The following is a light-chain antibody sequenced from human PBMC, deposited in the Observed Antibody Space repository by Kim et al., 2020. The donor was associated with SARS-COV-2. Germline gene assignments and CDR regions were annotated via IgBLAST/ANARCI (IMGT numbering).Light chain of an antibody. V-gene: IGKV1-33*01. CDR2: DVS. CDR3: QQNDAFPIT. J-gene: IGKJ5*01. Sequence: ASVGDRVTITCQATQVIRKFLDWYQQRPGKAPQLLIYDVSNLQTGVPSRFSGSGYGTEFTLTISSLQPEDFATYYCQQNDAFPITFGQGTRLEIK. CDR1: QVIRKF.